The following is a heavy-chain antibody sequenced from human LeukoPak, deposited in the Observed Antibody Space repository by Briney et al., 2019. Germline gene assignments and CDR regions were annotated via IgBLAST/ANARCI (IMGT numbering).Heavy chain of an antibody. D-gene: IGHD2-2*01. J-gene: IGHJ4*02. Sequence: GGSLRLSCAASGFTFSSYSMNWVRQAPGKGLEWVSSISSSSSYIYYADSVKGRFTVSRDNAKNSLYLQMNSLRAEDTAVYYCARDFYKKDIVVVPAALDYWGQGTLVTVSS. CDR2: ISSSSSYI. V-gene: IGHV3-21*01. CDR1: GFTFSSYS. CDR3: ARDFYKKDIVVVPAALDY.